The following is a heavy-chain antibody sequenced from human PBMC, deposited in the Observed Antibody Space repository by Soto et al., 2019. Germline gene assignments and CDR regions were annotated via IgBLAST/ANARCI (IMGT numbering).Heavy chain of an antibody. D-gene: IGHD3-22*01. CDR2: ISGSGGST. J-gene: IGHJ1*01. CDR3: AKSQAMIVVVTIYFQH. Sequence: EVQLLESGGGLVQPGGSLRLSCAASGFTFSSYAMSWVRQAPGKGLEWVSAISGSGGSTYYADSVKGRFTISRDNSKNTLYLQMTSLRAEDTAVYYCAKSQAMIVVVTIYFQHWGQGTLVTVSS. CDR1: GFTFSSYA. V-gene: IGHV3-23*01.